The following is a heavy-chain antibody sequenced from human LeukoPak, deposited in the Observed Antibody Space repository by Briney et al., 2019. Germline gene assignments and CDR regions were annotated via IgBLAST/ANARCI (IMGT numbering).Heavy chain of an antibody. D-gene: IGHD1-7*01. Sequence: SVKVSCKASGGTFSSYAISWVRQAPGQGLEWMGRIIPTLGIASYAQKFQGRVTMTRDTSTSTVYMELSSLRSEDTAVYYCARDQDWNYAFDIWGQGTMVTVSS. CDR3: ARDQDWNYAFDI. J-gene: IGHJ3*02. CDR2: IIPTLGIA. V-gene: IGHV1-69*04. CDR1: GGTFSSYA.